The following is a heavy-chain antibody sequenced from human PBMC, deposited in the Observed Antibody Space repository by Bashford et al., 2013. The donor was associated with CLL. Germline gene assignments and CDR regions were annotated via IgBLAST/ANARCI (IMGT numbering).Heavy chain of an antibody. Sequence: SETLSLTCAVYGGSFSGYYWSWIRHAPEGKGRGGGVGEINHSGSTNYNPSLKSRVTISVDTSKNQFSLKLSSVTAADTAVYYCARGPMIVVVINPGEPYYYYYYGMDVWGQGTDGHRLL. CDR2: INHSGST. CDR3: ARGPMIVVVINPGEPYYYYYYGMDV. D-gene: IGHD3-22*01. J-gene: IGHJ6*02. V-gene: IGHV4-34*01. CDR1: GGSFSGYY.